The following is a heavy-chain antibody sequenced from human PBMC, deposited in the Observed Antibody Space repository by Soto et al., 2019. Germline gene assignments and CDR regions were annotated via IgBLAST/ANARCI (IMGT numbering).Heavy chain of an antibody. D-gene: IGHD3-10*01. V-gene: IGHV3-48*01. CDR2: ISSSSSTI. CDR1: GFTFSSYS. CDR3: ARGERILWFGAYYYMDV. Sequence: GGSLRLSCAASGFTFSSYSMNWVRQAPGKGLEWVSYISSSSSTIYYADSVKGRFTISRDNAKNSLYLQMNSLRAEDTAVYYCARGERILWFGAYYYMDVWGKGTTVTVSS. J-gene: IGHJ6*03.